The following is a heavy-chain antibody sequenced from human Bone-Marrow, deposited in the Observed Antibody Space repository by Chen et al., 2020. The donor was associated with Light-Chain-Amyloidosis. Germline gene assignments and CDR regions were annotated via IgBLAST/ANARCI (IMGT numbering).Heavy chain of an antibody. Sequence: EVQLVEFGGGLVKPGGSLRLSCAASGFTFSSYSMNWVRQAPGKGLEWVSSISSSSSYIYYADSVKGRFTISRDNAKNSLYLQMNSLRAEDTAVYYCASYDPRTYYYYYMDVWGKGTTVTVSS. J-gene: IGHJ6*03. V-gene: IGHV3-21*01. CDR1: GFTFSSYS. CDR2: ISSSSSYI. D-gene: IGHD3-3*01. CDR3: ASYDPRTYYYYYMDV.